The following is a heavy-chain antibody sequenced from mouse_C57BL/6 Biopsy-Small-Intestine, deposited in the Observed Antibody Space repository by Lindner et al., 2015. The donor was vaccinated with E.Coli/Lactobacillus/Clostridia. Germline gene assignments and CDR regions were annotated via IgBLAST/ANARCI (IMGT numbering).Heavy chain of an antibody. Sequence: SVKVSCKTSGYPFISYGISWVRQAPGQGLEWMGWISAFNDNTNYAQNLQGRVTMTTDTSTSTAYMELRSLRSDDTAVYYCAKDNGDYGTYDFYFGMDVWGQGTTVTVSS. CDR1: GYPFISYG. CDR2: ISAFNDNT. J-gene: IGHJ1*01. D-gene: IGHD1-1*01. V-gene: IGHV1-74*01. CDR3: AKDNGDYGTYDFYFGMDV.